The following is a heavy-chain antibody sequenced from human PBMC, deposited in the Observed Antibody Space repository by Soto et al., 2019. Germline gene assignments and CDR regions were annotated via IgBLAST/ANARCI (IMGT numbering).Heavy chain of an antibody. J-gene: IGHJ4*02. CDR3: ARDRQYCSGGRCYTMIDY. CDR1: AFIFSNYG. CDR2: IWSEGTNK. Sequence: QVQLVESGGGVVQPGRSLRLSCAASAFIFSNYGMHWVRQAPGKGLEWVAVIWSEGTNKYYADSVKGRFTISRDNSKNTLYLQMNSLRAEDTAVYYCARDRQYCSGGRCYTMIDYWGQGTLVTVSS. D-gene: IGHD2-15*01. V-gene: IGHV3-33*01.